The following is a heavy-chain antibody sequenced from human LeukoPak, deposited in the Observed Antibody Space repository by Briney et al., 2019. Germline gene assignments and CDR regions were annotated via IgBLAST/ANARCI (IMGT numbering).Heavy chain of an antibody. CDR1: GFSVSSNY. CDR3: ARVSLSSRDYFDF. CDR2: IHSGGNT. Sequence: GGSLRLSCAVSGFSVSSNYMSWVREVPGTGLEWLSIIHSGGNTYYADSVKGRFTISRDNSQNTLFLQMNSLRVEDTAVYSCARVSLSSRDYFDFWGQGTLVIVSS. J-gene: IGHJ4*02. V-gene: IGHV3-53*01. D-gene: IGHD6-19*01.